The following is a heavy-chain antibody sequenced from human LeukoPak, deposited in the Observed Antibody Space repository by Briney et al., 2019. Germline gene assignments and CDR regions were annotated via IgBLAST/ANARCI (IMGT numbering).Heavy chain of an antibody. CDR2: IRYDGSNK. D-gene: IGHD3-16*01. Sequence: GGSLRLSCTTSGFTFGKYIMTWVRQAPGKGLEWVAFIRYDGSNKYYADSVKGRFTISRDNSKNTLYLQMNSLRAEDTAVYYCAKELNMITFAPFDYWGQGTLVTVSS. CDR3: AKELNMITFAPFDY. CDR1: GFTFGKYI. V-gene: IGHV3-30*02. J-gene: IGHJ4*02.